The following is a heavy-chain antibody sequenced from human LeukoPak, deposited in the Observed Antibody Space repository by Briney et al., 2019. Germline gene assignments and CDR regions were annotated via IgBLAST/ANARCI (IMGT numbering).Heavy chain of an antibody. CDR2: INPNSGGT. D-gene: IGHD3-22*01. CDR1: GYIFTGYY. Sequence: ASVKLSCKASGYIFTGYYMHWVRQAPAQGLEWMGWINPNSGGTNYAQKFQGRVTMTRDTSISRAYMERSRLRSDDTAVYYCATNGDSSGYSYGGQGTLVTVSS. V-gene: IGHV1-2*02. J-gene: IGHJ4*02. CDR3: ATNGDSSGYSY.